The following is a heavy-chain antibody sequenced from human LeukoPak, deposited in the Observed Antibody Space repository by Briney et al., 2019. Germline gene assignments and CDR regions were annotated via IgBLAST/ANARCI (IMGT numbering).Heavy chain of an antibody. CDR1: GYPFSDYY. Sequence: ASVKVSCKASGYPFSDYYMHWVRQAPGQGLEWMGWINPKSGDTHYAQKFQGGVTMTRDTSISTAYMELSSLRSDDTAVYYCTRGNSLGVLGSFDYWGQGTLVTVSS. CDR3: TRGNSLGVLGSFDY. J-gene: IGHJ4*02. D-gene: IGHD1-7*01. CDR2: INPKSGDT. V-gene: IGHV1-2*02.